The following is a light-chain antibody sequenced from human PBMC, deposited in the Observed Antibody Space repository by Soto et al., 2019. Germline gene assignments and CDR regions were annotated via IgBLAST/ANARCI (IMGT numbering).Light chain of an antibody. Sequence: QSALTQPPSASGSLGQSVAISCTGTSSDFGATDYVSWYQHHSGKAPKLLLYEVNKRPSGVPDRFSGSKSGNTASLTVSVLQADDEADYYCISHAGTSNVLGTGTKVTVL. J-gene: IGLJ1*01. CDR1: SSDFGATDY. CDR2: EVN. V-gene: IGLV2-8*01. CDR3: ISHAGTSNV.